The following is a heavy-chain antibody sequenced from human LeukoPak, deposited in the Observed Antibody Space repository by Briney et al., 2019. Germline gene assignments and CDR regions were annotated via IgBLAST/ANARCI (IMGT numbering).Heavy chain of an antibody. D-gene: IGHD6-13*01. V-gene: IGHV3-11*01. CDR3: ARLGIITAAGSNDY. J-gene: IGHJ4*02. CDR2: ISYSGDTI. Sequence: GGSLRLSCTASEFTFSDYYMSLIRQAPGKGLEWVSYISYSGDTIYYADSVKGRFTVSRDNAKNSLYLQMNSLRAEDTAVYYCARLGIITAAGSNDYWGQGTLVTVSS. CDR1: EFTFSDYY.